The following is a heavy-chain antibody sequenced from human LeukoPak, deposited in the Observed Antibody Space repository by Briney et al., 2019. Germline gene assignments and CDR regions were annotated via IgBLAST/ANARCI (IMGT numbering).Heavy chain of an antibody. CDR3: AKDRGTISESFWYFHL. CDR2: ISYDGTNQ. D-gene: IGHD3-16*01. J-gene: IGHJ2*01. CDR1: GFTFSNYG. Sequence: GRSLRLSCAASGFTFSNYGMHWVSQAPGKGLEWVALISYDGTNQYYADSVKGRFTISRDSFKNTLYLQMNNLRVEDTAVYYCAKDRGTISESFWYFHLWGRGAPVTVSS. V-gene: IGHV3-30*18.